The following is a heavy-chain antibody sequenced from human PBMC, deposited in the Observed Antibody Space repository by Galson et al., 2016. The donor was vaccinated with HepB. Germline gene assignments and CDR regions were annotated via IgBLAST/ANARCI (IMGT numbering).Heavy chain of an antibody. Sequence: SVKVSCKASGYTFASYGISWVRQAPGQGLAWMGWISAYNGNTNYAQKLQGRVTMTTDTSTSTAYMELRSLRSDDTAVYYCARDWLVAVFDYWGQGTLVTVSS. D-gene: IGHD6-19*01. CDR1: GYTFASYG. CDR2: ISAYNGNT. V-gene: IGHV1-18*01. CDR3: ARDWLVAVFDY. J-gene: IGHJ4*02.